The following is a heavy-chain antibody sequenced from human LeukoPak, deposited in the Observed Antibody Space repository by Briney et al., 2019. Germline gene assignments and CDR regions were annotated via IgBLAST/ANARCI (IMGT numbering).Heavy chain of an antibody. CDR2: INPSGGRT. CDR1: GYTFANNY. Sequence: ASVKVSCKPSGYTFANNYMHWVRQAPGQGLDWMGVINPSGGRTRYPQKFHGRVALTRESSKSTVYRDLSTLRSEDTAVSYGASESVYQLPAFDYWGQGTLVTVSS. CDR3: ASESVYQLPAFDY. J-gene: IGHJ4*02. V-gene: IGHV1-46*03. D-gene: IGHD2-2*01.